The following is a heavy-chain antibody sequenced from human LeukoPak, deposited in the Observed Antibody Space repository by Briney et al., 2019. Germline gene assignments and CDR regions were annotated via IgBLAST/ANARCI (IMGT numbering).Heavy chain of an antibody. CDR3: ARHGYSSNFDY. D-gene: IGHD6-13*01. Sequence: SETLSLTCTVSGGSISSSSYYWGWIRQPPGKGLEWIGSIYYSGGTYYNPSLKSRVTISVDTSKNQFSLKLSSVTAADTAVYYCARHGYSSNFDYWGQGTPVTVSS. CDR2: IYYSGGT. CDR1: GGSISSSSYY. J-gene: IGHJ4*02. V-gene: IGHV4-39*01.